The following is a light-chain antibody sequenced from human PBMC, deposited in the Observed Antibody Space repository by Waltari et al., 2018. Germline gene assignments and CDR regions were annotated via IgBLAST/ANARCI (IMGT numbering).Light chain of an antibody. V-gene: IGLV2-8*01. CDR3: SSYAGSNKLI. J-gene: IGLJ2*01. Sequence: QSALTQPPSASGSPGQTVIISCTGTSSDIGAYKYVSWYQQIPGRAPALIIYEVDRRPPGVPYRFPGSKSGNTASLTFSGLQTEDEGDYYCSSYAGSNKLIFGGVTKLTVL. CDR2: EVD. CDR1: SSDIGAYKY.